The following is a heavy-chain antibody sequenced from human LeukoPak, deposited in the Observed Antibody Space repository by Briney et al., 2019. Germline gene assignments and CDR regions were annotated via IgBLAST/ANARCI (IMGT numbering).Heavy chain of an antibody. Sequence: GSSVKVSCKASGGTFISYAISWVRQAPGQGLEWMGGIIPIFGTANYAQKFQGRVTITADESTSTAYMGLSSLRSEDTAVYYCARDMSSSYYDSSGYQYWGQGTLVTVSS. D-gene: IGHD3-22*01. CDR1: GGTFISYA. J-gene: IGHJ4*02. CDR3: ARDMSSSYYDSSGYQY. CDR2: IIPIFGTA. V-gene: IGHV1-69*01.